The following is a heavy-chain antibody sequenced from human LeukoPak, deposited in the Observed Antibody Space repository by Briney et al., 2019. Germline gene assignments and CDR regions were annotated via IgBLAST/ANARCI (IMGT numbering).Heavy chain of an antibody. CDR2: IKSKTDGGTT. D-gene: IGHD6-13*01. J-gene: IGHJ3*02. CDR1: GFTFSNAW. Sequence: PGGSLRLSCAASGFTFSNAWMSWVRQAPGKGLEWVGRIKSKTDGGTTDYAAPVKGRFTISRDDSKNTLYLQMNSLRAEDTAVYYCAKDTGAAAVLENAFDIWGQGTMVTVSS. CDR3: AKDTGAAAVLENAFDI. V-gene: IGHV3-15*01.